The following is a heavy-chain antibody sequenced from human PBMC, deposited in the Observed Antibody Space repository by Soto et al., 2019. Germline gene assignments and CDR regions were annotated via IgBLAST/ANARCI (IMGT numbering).Heavy chain of an antibody. J-gene: IGHJ4*02. CDR2: IIPIFGTP. D-gene: IGHD2-15*01. V-gene: IGHV1-69*01. CDR3: ARDRAPRGWSYLDL. Sequence: QVQLVQSGAEVKKPGSSAKISCKAFGGSFSDYAISWVRQAPGQGLEWMGGIIPIFGTPNYAQKFQDRVTFTAHESTNTAYMELSRLTSEDTAVYYCARDRAPRGWSYLDLWGQGTQVTVSS. CDR1: GGSFSDYA.